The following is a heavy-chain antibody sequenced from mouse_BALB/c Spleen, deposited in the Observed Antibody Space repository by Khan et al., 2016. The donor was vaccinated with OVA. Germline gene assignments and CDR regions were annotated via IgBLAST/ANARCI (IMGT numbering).Heavy chain of an antibody. D-gene: IGHD1-3*01. J-gene: IGHJ3*01. CDR2: INSDGTYT. Sequence: EVELVESGGDLVKPGGSLKLSCAASGFTFSNYGMSWVRQIPDKRLEWVATINSDGTYTYYPDSVKGRFTISINNAKNTLYLEMSSLKSEDTAMYYCASDLSGSFAYWGQGTLVTVSA. CDR1: GFTFSNYG. CDR3: ASDLSGSFAY. V-gene: IGHV5-6*01.